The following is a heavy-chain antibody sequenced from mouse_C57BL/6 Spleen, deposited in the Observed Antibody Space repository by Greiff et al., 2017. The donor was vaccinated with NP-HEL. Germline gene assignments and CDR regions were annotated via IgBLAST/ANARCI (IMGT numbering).Heavy chain of an antibody. Sequence: EVQRVESGGGLVQPKGSLKLSCAASGFTFNTYAMHWVRQAPGKGLEWVARIRSKSSNYATYYADSVKDRFTISRDDSQSMLYLQMNNLKTEDTAMYYCVRDELTGTWFAYWGQGTLVTVSA. CDR1: GFTFNTYA. D-gene: IGHD4-1*01. J-gene: IGHJ3*01. V-gene: IGHV10-3*01. CDR3: VRDELTGTWFAY. CDR2: IRSKSSNYAT.